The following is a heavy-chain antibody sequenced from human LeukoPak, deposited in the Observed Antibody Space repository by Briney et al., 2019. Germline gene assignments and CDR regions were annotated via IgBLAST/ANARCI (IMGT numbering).Heavy chain of an antibody. V-gene: IGHV3-21*01. CDR2: ISSSSSYI. Sequence: PGGSLRLSCAASGFTFSSYSMNWVRQAPGKGLEWVSSISSSSSYIYYADSVKGRFTISRDNAKNSLYLQMNSLRAEDTAVYYCARVGSFDWSRHYYYMDVWGKGTTVTVSS. CDR1: GFTFSSYS. D-gene: IGHD3-9*01. CDR3: ARVGSFDWSRHYYYMDV. J-gene: IGHJ6*03.